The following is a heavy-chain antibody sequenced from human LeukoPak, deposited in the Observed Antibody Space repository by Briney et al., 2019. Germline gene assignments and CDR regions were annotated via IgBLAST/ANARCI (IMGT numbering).Heavy chain of an antibody. CDR3: ARAKGLLLWFGESPPYYYGMDV. CDR2: INHSGST. Sequence: SETLSLTCTVSGGSVSSGSYYWSWIRQPPGKGLEWIGEINHSGSTNYNPPLKSRVTISVDASKNQFSLKLSSVTAADTAVYYCARAKGLLLWFGESPPYYYGMDVWGQGTTVTVSS. J-gene: IGHJ6*02. D-gene: IGHD3-10*01. CDR1: GGSVSSGSYY. V-gene: IGHV4-39*07.